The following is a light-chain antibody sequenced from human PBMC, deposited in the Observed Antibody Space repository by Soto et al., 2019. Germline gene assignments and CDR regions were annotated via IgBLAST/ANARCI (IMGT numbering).Light chain of an antibody. CDR3: QPYGSTPLT. V-gene: IGKV3-20*01. J-gene: IGKJ4*01. CDR2: DAS. Sequence: EIVLTQSPDTLSLSPGERATLSCRASQSVRNNYLAWYQQKPGQAPRFLIYDASSRATGIPDRFSGSGSGTDFTLSIKRLEPEDFAVYYCQPYGSTPLTFGGGTKVDIE. CDR1: QSVRNNY.